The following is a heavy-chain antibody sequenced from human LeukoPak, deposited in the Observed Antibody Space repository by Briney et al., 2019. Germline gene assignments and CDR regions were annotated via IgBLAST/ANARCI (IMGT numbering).Heavy chain of an antibody. CDR1: GYTFTGYY. Sequence: GASVKVSCKXSGYTFTGYYMHWVRQAPGQGLEWMGWINPNSDGTNYSQKFQGRVTMTRDTSISTAYMELSRLRSDDTAVYYCAREGKYQLLYDWFDPWGQGTLVTVSS. V-gene: IGHV1-2*02. D-gene: IGHD2-2*02. J-gene: IGHJ5*02. CDR2: INPNSDGT. CDR3: AREGKYQLLYDWFDP.